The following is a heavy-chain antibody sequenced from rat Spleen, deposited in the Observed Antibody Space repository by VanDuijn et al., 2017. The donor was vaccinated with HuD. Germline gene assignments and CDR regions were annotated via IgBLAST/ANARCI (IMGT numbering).Heavy chain of an antibody. CDR3: TRMRHYFDY. Sequence: EVHLVESGGGLVQPGRSLKLSCAASGFTFSDYYMAWIRQAPTKGLEWVASISPSGGSTYYRDSVKGRFTISRDNAKSTLYLQMNSLRSEDTATYYCTRMRHYFDYWGQGVMVTVSS. J-gene: IGHJ2*01. CDR2: ISPSGGST. V-gene: IGHV5-25*01. CDR1: GFTFSDYY.